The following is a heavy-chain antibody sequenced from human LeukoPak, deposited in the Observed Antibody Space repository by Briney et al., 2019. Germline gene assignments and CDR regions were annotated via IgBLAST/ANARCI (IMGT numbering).Heavy chain of an antibody. Sequence: SETLRLSSTVSGGSISSYYWSWIRQPPGKGLEWIGYIYYSGSTNYNPSLKSRVTISVDTSKNQFSLKLSSVTAADTAVYYCARGGVGAPYYYYYYYMDVWGKGTTVTVSS. CDR3: ARGGVGAPYYYYYYYMDV. D-gene: IGHD1-26*01. CDR1: GGSISSYY. J-gene: IGHJ6*03. CDR2: IYYSGST. V-gene: IGHV4-59*01.